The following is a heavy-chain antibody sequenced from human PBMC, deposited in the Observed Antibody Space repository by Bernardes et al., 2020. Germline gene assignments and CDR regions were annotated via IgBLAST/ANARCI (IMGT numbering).Heavy chain of an antibody. CDR3: ARGPLPAAIVAYYYYGMDV. D-gene: IGHD2-2*02. CDR1: GYTFTGYY. J-gene: IGHJ6*04. Sequence: AQVEVGCKASGYTFTGYYMHWVRQAPGQGLEWMGRINPNSGGTNYAQKFQGRVTMTRDTSISTAYMELSRLRSDDTAVYYCARGPLPAAIVAYYYYGMDVWGKGTTVTVSS. CDR2: INPNSGGT. V-gene: IGHV1-2*06.